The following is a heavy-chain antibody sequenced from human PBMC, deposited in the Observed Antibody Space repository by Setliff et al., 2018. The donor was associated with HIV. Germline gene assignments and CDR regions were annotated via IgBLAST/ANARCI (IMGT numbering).Heavy chain of an antibody. J-gene: IGHJ6*02. CDR3: AREVDPLVILGGLDV. D-gene: IGHD2-2*01. CDR2: TSYDGSNK. Sequence: GGSLRLSCAASGFTFRSYAIHWVRQAPGKGLEWVAVTSYDGSNKYYADSVKGRFTISRDNSKNMLYVHMNSLRAEDTAIYYCAREVDPLVILGGLDVWGQGTAVTV. V-gene: IGHV3-30*04. CDR1: GFTFRSYA.